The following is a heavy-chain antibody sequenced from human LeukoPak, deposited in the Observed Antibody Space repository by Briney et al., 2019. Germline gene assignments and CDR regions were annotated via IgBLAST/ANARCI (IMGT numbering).Heavy chain of an antibody. V-gene: IGHV3-30*18. J-gene: IGHJ6*02. CDR3: AKDVGDGGNRIRPYYYYGMDV. Sequence: GGSLRLSCAASGFTFSSYGMHWVRQAPGKGLEWVAVISYDGSNKYYADSVKGRFTISRDNSKNTLYLQMNSLRAEDTAVYYCAKDVGDGGNRIRPYYYYGMDVWGQGTTVTVSS. D-gene: IGHD4-23*01. CDR2: ISYDGSNK. CDR1: GFTFSSYG.